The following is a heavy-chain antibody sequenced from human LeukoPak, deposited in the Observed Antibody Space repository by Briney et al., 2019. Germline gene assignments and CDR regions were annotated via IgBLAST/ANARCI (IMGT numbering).Heavy chain of an antibody. CDR1: GFTFSDYS. CDR3: ARDGYPGGDY. CDR2: ISDTGHAI. D-gene: IGHD3-22*01. Sequence: GGSLRLSCAVSGFTFSDYSMDWVRQAPGKGPEWVSYISDTGHAIYYADSVKGRFIISRDNARNSLYLQMNSLRDEDTAVYYCARDGYPGGDYWGQGTLVTASS. J-gene: IGHJ4*02. V-gene: IGHV3-48*02.